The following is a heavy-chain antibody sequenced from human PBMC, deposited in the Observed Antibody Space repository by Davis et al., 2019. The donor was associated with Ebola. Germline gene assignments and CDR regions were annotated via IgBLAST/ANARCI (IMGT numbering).Heavy chain of an antibody. D-gene: IGHD5-12*01. CDR2: INPSGGST. V-gene: IGHV1-46*01. Sequence: ASVKVSCKASGYTFTSYYMHWVRQAPGQGLEWMGIINPSGGSTSYAQKFQGRVTMTTDTSTSTVYVELRSLRSDDTATYYCARRGYSGYSDYWGQGTLVTV. CDR1: GYTFTSYY. CDR3: ARRGYSGYSDY. J-gene: IGHJ4*02.